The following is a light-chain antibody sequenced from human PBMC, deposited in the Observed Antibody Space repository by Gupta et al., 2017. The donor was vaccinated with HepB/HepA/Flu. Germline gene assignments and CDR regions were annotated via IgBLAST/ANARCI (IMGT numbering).Light chain of an antibody. J-gene: IGKJ4*01. CDR2: DAS. CDR1: QSVSSY. CDR3: QERSNGPGLT. Sequence: VLTQSPATLSLSPGERATLSCRASQSVSSYLAWYQQKPGQAPRLLIYDASNRATGIPARFSGSGSGTDGTLTISSLEAEDGAVDDSQERSNGPGLTFGGGTKVEIK. V-gene: IGKV3-11*01.